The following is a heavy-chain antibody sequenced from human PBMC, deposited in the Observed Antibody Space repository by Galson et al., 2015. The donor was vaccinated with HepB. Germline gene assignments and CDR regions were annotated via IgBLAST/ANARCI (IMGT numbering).Heavy chain of an antibody. CDR1: GYSFTSYW. D-gene: IGHD6-19*01. CDR3: ARQDAAVADNRAFDI. V-gene: IGHV5-51*01. J-gene: IGHJ3*02. CDR2: IYPGDSDT. Sequence: QSGAEVKKPGESLKISCKGSGYSFTSYWIGWVRQMPGKGLEWMGIIYPGDSDTRYSPSFQGQVTISADKSISTAYLQWSSLKASDTAMYYCARQDAAVADNRAFDIWGQGTMVTVSS.